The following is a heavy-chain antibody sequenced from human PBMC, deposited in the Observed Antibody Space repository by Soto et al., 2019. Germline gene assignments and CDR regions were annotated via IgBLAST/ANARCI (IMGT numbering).Heavy chain of an antibody. V-gene: IGHV1-24*01. D-gene: IGHD2-15*01. J-gene: IGHJ6*02. CDR1: GYTLTELS. CDR3: ATHSPASLDLLQHDGMDV. CDR2: FDPEDGET. Sequence: QVQLVQSGAEVKKPGASVKVSCKVSGYTLTELSMHWVRQAPGKGLEWMGGFDPEDGETIYAQKFQGRVTMTEDTSTDTAYMELSSLRSEDTAVYYCATHSPASLDLLQHDGMDVWGQGTTVTVSS.